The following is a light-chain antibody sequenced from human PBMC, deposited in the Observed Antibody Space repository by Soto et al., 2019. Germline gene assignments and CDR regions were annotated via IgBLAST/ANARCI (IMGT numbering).Light chain of an antibody. Sequence: DIQMTQSPSTLSASVRDRVTNTCRASQSISSWLAWYQQKPGKAPKLLIYDASSLESGVPSRFSGSGSGTEFTLTITSLHPDDFATDYCQQYNSYPCTFGQGTKVEIK. CDR2: DAS. CDR1: QSISSW. CDR3: QQYNSYPCT. V-gene: IGKV1-5*01. J-gene: IGKJ1*01.